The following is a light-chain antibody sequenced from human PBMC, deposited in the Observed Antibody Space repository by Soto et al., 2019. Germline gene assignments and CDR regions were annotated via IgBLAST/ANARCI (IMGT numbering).Light chain of an antibody. J-gene: IGKJ2*01. CDR1: QSVASN. V-gene: IGKV3-15*01. CDR2: GAS. CDR3: QQYHNWPPQYT. Sequence: EIVMTQSPASLSVSPGDGATLSCRASQSVASNVAWYQQKPGHGPRLLIHGASTRAAGVPARFSGSGSGTAFTLTISSLQSEDFAVSYCQQYHNWPPQYTFGQGTKLQIK.